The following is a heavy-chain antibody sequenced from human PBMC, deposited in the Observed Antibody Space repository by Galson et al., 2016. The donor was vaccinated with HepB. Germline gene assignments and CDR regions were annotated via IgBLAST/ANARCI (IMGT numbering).Heavy chain of an antibody. Sequence: SLRLSCAASGFTFSAYAMHWVRQAPGKGLEWLAVMSYDGNIKQYADYVKGRFTISRHNSKKTMYLQMNSLGGDDTAVYYCARDARPTASWHYFDYWGQGTLVTVSS. CDR1: GFTFSAYA. D-gene: IGHD2-2*01. CDR3: ARDARPTASWHYFDY. CDR2: MSYDGNIK. V-gene: IGHV3-30-3*01. J-gene: IGHJ4*02.